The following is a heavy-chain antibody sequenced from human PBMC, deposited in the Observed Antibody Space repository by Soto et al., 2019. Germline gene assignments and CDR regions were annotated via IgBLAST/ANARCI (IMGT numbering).Heavy chain of an antibody. Sequence: GGSVRLSCAASVFTFSGHWMHWVRQVPGKGLEWVSRINTDGGSSAYADSVKGRFTISRDNAKNTLYLQMKGLRAEDTAVYYSAREAGYCSRTSCYRRAFDTWGQGTTVTVSS. V-gene: IGHV3-74*03. CDR2: INTDGGSS. CDR1: VFTFSGHW. CDR3: AREAGYCSRTSCYRRAFDT. D-gene: IGHD2-2*01. J-gene: IGHJ3*02.